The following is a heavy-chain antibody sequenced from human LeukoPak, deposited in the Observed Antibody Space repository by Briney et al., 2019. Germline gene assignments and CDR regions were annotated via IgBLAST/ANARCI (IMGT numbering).Heavy chain of an antibody. CDR1: GGSISSSSYY. CDR3: ARFKGGGIDY. J-gene: IGHJ4*02. D-gene: IGHD1-26*01. V-gene: IGHV4-39*07. CDR2: IYYSGNT. Sequence: SETLSLTCTVSGGSISSSSYYWGWIRQPPGKGLEWIGSIYYSGNTNYNPSLKSRVTISVDTSKNPFSLKLSSVTAADTAVYYCARFKGGGIDYWGQGTLVTVSS.